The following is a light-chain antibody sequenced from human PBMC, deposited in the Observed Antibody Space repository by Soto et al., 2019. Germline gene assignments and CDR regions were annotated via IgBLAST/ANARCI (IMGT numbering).Light chain of an antibody. J-gene: IGKJ4*01. Sequence: EIVMTQSPATLSVSPGERATLSCWASQSVSSNLAWYQQKPGQAPRLLIYGASTRATGIPARFSGSGSGTEFTLTISSLQSEDFATYYCQQLNSYPLTFGGGTKVDIK. CDR3: QQLNSYPLT. CDR1: QSVSSN. V-gene: IGKV3-15*01. CDR2: GAS.